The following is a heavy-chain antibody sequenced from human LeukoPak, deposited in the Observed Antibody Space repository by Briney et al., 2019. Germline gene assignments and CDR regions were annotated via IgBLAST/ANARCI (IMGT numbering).Heavy chain of an antibody. J-gene: IGHJ4*02. D-gene: IGHD3-16*01. CDR3: ARGEGVVNFDY. CDR2: IYISGTT. CDR1: GASISSGSYY. V-gene: IGHV4-61*02. Sequence: PSETLSLTCTVSGASISSGSYYWSWIRQPAGKGLEWIGRIYISGTTNYNPSLKSRVTISVDTSKNQFSLKLTSVTTADTAVYYCARGEGVVNFDYWGQGNLVTVSS.